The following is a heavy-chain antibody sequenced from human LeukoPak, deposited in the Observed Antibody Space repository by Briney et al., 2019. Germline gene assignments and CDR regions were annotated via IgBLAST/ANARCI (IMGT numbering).Heavy chain of an antibody. Sequence: SETLSLTCAVYVGSFSGYYWSWIRQPPGKGLEWIGEINHSGSTNYNPSLKSRVIISGDTSKNHLSLKLSPVTAADTAVYCCARIPRGSSWVYYYYVMAVWGQGTTVTVSS. CDR2: INHSGST. CDR1: VGSFSGYY. D-gene: IGHD6-13*01. CDR3: ARIPRGSSWVYYYYVMAV. J-gene: IGHJ6*02. V-gene: IGHV4-34*01.